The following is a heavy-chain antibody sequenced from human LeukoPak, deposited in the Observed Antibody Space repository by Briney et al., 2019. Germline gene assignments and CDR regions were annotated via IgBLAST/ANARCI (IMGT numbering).Heavy chain of an antibody. J-gene: IGHJ3*01. CDR3: ARRQENCSGGSCYDRILDAFDV. V-gene: IGHV4-4*02. CDR1: GGSISNSNW. D-gene: IGHD2-15*01. CDR2: IYHSGGT. Sequence: PSGTLSLTCAVSGGSISNSNWWSWVRQPPGKGLEWIGEIYHSGGTNYNPSLKSRVTISVDKSKNQFSVKLSSVTAADTAVYYCARRQENCSGGSCYDRILDAFDVWGQGTMVTVSS.